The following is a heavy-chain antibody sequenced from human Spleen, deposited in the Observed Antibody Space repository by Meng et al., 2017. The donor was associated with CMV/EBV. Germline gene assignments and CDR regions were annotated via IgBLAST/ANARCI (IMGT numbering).Heavy chain of an antibody. CDR2: IYYTGST. V-gene: IGHV4-59*01. Sequence: SETLSLTCTVSGGSINGYYWSWIRQPPGKGLEWIGYIYYTGSTNLNPSLKSRVTISVDTSKNQFSLRLTSVTAADTAVYYCARESQEWTYGMDVWGQGTTVTVSS. CDR1: GGSINGYY. J-gene: IGHJ6*02. D-gene: IGHD3-3*01. CDR3: ARESQEWTYGMDV.